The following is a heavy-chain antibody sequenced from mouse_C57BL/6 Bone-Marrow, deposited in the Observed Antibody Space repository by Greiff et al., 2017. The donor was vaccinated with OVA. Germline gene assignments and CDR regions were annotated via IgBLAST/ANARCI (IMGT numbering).Heavy chain of an antibody. CDR3: ARKGYYYGSSYVAWFAY. CDR2: IWSGGST. CDR1: GFSLTSYG. D-gene: IGHD1-1*01. J-gene: IGHJ3*01. V-gene: IGHV2-2*01. Sequence: QVQLQQSGPGLVQPSQSLSITCTVSGFSLTSYGVHWVRQSPGKGLEWLGVIWSGGSTDYNAAFISRLSISKDNSKSQVFFKMNSLQADDTAIYYCARKGYYYGSSYVAWFAYWGQGTLVTVSA.